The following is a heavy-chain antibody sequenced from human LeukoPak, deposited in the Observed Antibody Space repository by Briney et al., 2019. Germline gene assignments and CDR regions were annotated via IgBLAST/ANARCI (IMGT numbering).Heavy chain of an antibody. CDR2: IRYDGSNK. CDR3: AKDSAVVVPAATDAFDI. J-gene: IGHJ3*02. D-gene: IGHD2-2*01. CDR1: GFTFSSYG. Sequence: GGTLRLSCAASGFTFSSYGMHWVRQAPAKGLECVAVIRYDGSNKYYADSVRDRFTISRDNSKNTLYLQMNSQRAEDTAVYYCAKDSAVVVPAATDAFDIWVQGTMVTVSS. V-gene: IGHV3-30*02.